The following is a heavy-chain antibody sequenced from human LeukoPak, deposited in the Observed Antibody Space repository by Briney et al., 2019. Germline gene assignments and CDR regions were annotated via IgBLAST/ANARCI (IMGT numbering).Heavy chain of an antibody. V-gene: IGHV1-18*01. Sequence: ASVKVSCKASGYTFTSYGISWVRQAPGQGLEWMGWISAYNGNTNCAQKLQGRVTMTTDTSTSTAYMELRSLRSDDTAVYYCARGPDYYDSSAPHDYWGQGTLVTVSS. CDR1: GYTFTSYG. J-gene: IGHJ4*02. D-gene: IGHD3-22*01. CDR3: ARGPDYYDSSAPHDY. CDR2: ISAYNGNT.